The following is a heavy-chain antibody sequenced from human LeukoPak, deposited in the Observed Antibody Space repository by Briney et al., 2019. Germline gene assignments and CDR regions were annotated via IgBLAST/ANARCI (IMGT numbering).Heavy chain of an antibody. CDR3: ARGGYCDSSGYYIDY. Sequence: SETLSLTCTVSGGSISSYYWSWIRQPPGKGLEWIGYIYYSGSTNYNPSLKSRVTISVDTSKNQFSLKLSSVTAADTAVYYCARGGYCDSSGYYIDYWGQGTLVTVSS. CDR2: IYYSGST. CDR1: GGSISSYY. J-gene: IGHJ4*02. D-gene: IGHD3-22*01. V-gene: IGHV4-59*01.